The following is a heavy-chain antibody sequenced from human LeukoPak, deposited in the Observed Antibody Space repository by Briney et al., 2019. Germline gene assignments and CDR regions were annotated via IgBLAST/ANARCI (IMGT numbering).Heavy chain of an antibody. Sequence: ASVKVSCKASGYTFTGYYMHWVRQAPGQGLEWMGWINPNSGGTNYAQKFQGRVTMTRDTSISTAYMELSRLGSDDTAVYYCAREHDILTGYYKSGFDYWGQGTLVTVSS. CDR2: INPNSGGT. CDR1: GYTFTGYY. D-gene: IGHD3-9*01. V-gene: IGHV1-2*02. J-gene: IGHJ4*02. CDR3: AREHDILTGYYKSGFDY.